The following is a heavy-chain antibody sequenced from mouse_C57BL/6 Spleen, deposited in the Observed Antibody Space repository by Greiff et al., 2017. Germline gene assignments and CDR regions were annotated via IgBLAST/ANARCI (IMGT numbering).Heavy chain of an antibody. CDR3: ARTHSTVVATLDYYAMDY. Sequence: EVQLQESGPELVKPGDSVKISCKASGYSFTGYFMNWVMQSHGKSLEWIGRINPYNGDTFYNQKFKGKATLTVDKSSSTADMELRSLTSEDTAVYYCARTHSTVVATLDYYAMDYWGQGTSVTVSS. CDR1: GYSFTGYF. V-gene: IGHV1-20*01. D-gene: IGHD1-1*01. CDR2: INPYNGDT. J-gene: IGHJ4*01.